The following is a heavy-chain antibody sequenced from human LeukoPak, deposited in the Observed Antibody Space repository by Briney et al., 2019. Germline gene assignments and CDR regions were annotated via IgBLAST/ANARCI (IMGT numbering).Heavy chain of an antibody. V-gene: IGHV1-46*01. Sequence: ASVKVSCKASGYTFTSYYMHWVRQAPGQGLEWMGIINPSGGSTSYAQKFQGRVTMTRDTSTSTVYMELSSLRSEDTAVYYCARQIGYCSSTSCYPHYYYYYMDVWGKGTTVTVSS. D-gene: IGHD2-2*01. J-gene: IGHJ6*03. CDR3: ARQIGYCSSTSCYPHYYYYYMDV. CDR2: INPSGGST. CDR1: GYTFTSYY.